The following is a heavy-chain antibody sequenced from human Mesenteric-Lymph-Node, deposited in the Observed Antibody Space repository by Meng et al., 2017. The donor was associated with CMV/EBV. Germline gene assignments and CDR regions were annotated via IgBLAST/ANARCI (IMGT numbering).Heavy chain of an antibody. CDR3: ARDSSSSTDFDY. CDR2: ISGSTGYI. J-gene: IGHJ4*02. Sequence: GGSLRLSCATSGFTFSSYAINWVRQAPGKGLEWVSSISGSTGYISYADSVRGRFTISRDNAENSLYLQMNSLRAEDTAVYYCARDSSSSTDFDYWGQGTLVTVSS. D-gene: IGHD6-6*01. CDR1: GFTFSSYA. V-gene: IGHV3-21*01.